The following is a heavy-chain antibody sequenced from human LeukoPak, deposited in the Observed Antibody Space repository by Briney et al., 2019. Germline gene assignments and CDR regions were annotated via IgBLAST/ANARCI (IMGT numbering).Heavy chain of an antibody. CDR2: ISGSISSK. Sequence: GGSLRLSCAASGFGFSSYTMNWVRQAPGKGLEWVSSISGSISSKLYAESVKGRFTISRDNAKNSLYLQMNILRAEDTAVYYCVSGSYEGGYYGMDVWGQGPRSPSP. CDR3: VSGSYEGGYYGMDV. D-gene: IGHD1-26*01. CDR1: GFGFSSYT. J-gene: IGHJ6*02. V-gene: IGHV3-21*01.